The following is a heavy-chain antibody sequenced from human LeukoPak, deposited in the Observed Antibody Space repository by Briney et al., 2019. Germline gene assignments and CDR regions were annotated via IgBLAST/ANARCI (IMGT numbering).Heavy chain of an antibody. CDR2: IYNGVNT. CDR3: ARSRAFNSGAFDP. V-gene: IGHV4-61*01. J-gene: IGHJ5*02. D-gene: IGHD1-26*01. CDR1: GASVSSASY. Sequence: SETLSLTCTVSGASVSSASYWTWIRQPSGKGVEWIAHIYNGVNTNYNPSLKSRVTISVDTSKNQFSLRLNSVTAADTAVYYCARSRAFNSGAFDPWGQGSLVTVSS.